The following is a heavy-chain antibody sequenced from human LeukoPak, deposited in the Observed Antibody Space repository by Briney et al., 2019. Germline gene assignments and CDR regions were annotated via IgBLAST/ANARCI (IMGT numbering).Heavy chain of an antibody. J-gene: IGHJ5*02. D-gene: IGHD1-26*01. CDR3: ARLVGATYNWFDP. CDR2: IIPIFGTA. Sequence: ASVKVSCKASGGTFSSYAISWVRQAPGQGLEWMGGIIPIFGTANYAQKFQGRVTITADGSTSTAYMELSSLRPEDTAVYYCARLVGATYNWFDPWGQGTLVTVSS. CDR1: GGTFSSYA. V-gene: IGHV1-69*13.